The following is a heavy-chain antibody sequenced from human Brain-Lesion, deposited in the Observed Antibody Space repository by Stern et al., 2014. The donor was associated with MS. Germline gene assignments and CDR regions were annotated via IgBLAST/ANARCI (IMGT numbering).Heavy chain of an antibody. CDR2: IFYTGST. D-gene: IGHD6-19*01. CDR1: GGSIGRSSYY. Sequence: QVQLQESGPGLVKPSETLSLTCTVSGGSIGRSSYYWGWIRQPPGKGLEWIGNIFYTGSTFYDPSLKSRVTISVDTSHNHFSLSLNSVTAADTAVYYCARGAGVFDSWGQGTLVTVSP. V-gene: IGHV4-39*02. J-gene: IGHJ4*02. CDR3: ARGAGVFDS.